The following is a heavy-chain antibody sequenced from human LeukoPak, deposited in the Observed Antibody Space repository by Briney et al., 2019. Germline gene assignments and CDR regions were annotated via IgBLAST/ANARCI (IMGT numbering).Heavy chain of an antibody. CDR2: IYYSGST. Sequence: SETLSLTCTVSGGSISSSSYYWGWIRQPPGKGLEWIGSIYYSGSTYYNPSLKSRVTISVDTSKNQFSLKLSSVTPEDTAVYYCARVFSSAYDTSFDYWGQGTLVTVSS. CDR3: ARVFSSAYDTSFDY. J-gene: IGHJ4*02. CDR1: GGSISSSSYY. V-gene: IGHV4-39*07. D-gene: IGHD5-12*01.